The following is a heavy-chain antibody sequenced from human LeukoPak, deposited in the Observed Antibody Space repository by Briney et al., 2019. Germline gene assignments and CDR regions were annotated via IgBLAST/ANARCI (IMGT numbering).Heavy chain of an antibody. CDR3: AGSPDYGDYLFDY. J-gene: IGHJ4*02. V-gene: IGHV3-66*01. CDR2: IYSGGDT. CDR1: GFTVSRNY. D-gene: IGHD4-17*01. Sequence: GGSLRLSCAASGFTVSRNYMSWVRQAPGKGLEWVSVIYSGGDTYYADSVKGRFTISRDNSKNTLYLQMNSLRAEDTAVYYCAGSPDYGDYLFDYWGQGTLVTVSS.